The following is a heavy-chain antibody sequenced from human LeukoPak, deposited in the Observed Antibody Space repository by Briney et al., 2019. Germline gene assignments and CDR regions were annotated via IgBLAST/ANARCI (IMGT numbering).Heavy chain of an antibody. J-gene: IGHJ3*02. D-gene: IGHD6-19*01. CDR2: ISSSSSYI. CDR1: GFTFSSYI. Sequence: GGSLRLSCAASGFTFSSYIMNWVRQAPGKGLEWVSSISSSSSYIYYADSVKGRFTISRDNAKNSLYLQMNSLRAEDTAVYYCARAVAGFAAFDIWGQGTMVTVSS. CDR3: ARAVAGFAAFDI. V-gene: IGHV3-21*01.